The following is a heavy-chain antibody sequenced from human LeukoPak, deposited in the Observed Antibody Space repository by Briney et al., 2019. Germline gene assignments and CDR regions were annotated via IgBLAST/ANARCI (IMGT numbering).Heavy chain of an antibody. V-gene: IGHV4-39*07. CDR2: IFYSGST. CDR3: ARVDYILDY. D-gene: IGHD4-11*01. CDR1: GGSISTSNYY. Sequence: SETLSLTCTVSGGSISTSNYYWGWIRQPPGKGLEWIGNIFYSGSTYYSPSLRSRVTISLDTSRNQFSLKLNSVTAADTAVYYCARVDYILDYWGQGTLVTVSS. J-gene: IGHJ4*02.